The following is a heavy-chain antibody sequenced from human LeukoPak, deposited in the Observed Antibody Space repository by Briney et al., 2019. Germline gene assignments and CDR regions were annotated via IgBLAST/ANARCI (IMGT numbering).Heavy chain of an antibody. J-gene: IGHJ4*02. D-gene: IGHD2-8*01. CDR3: AKDRSCTNDICHGDFDY. V-gene: IGHV3-23*01. CDR2: ISGSGGST. Sequence: GGSLRLSCAASGFTFSSYAVSWVRQALGKGLEWVSSISGSGGSTYSADSVKGRFTISRDNSKNTLYLQMNSLRAEDTALYYCAKDRSCTNDICHGDFDYWGQGTLVTVSS. CDR1: GFTFSSYA.